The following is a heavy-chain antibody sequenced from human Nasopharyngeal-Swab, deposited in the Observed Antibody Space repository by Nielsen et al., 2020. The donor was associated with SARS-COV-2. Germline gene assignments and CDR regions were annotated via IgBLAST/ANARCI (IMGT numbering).Heavy chain of an antibody. V-gene: IGHV1-46*01. D-gene: IGHD3-10*01. CDR2: INPSGVTT. CDR3: ARGCVTTVVREVEDWFDP. Sequence: WVRQAPGQGLEWMGIINPSGVTTTYAQKFQVRVTMTRDTSTRAVYMELSSLIYEDPAVYDCARGCVTTVVREVEDWFDPWGQGTLVTVSS. J-gene: IGHJ5*02.